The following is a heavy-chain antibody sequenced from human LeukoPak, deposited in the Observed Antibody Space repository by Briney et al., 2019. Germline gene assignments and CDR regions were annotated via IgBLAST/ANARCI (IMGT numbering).Heavy chain of an antibody. V-gene: IGHV1-2*04. CDR2: IHPNSGGT. Sequence: GASVKVSCKASGYTFTGYYMHWVRQAPGQGLEWMGWIHPNSGGTNYAQKFQAWVTTTRDTSISTAYMELSRLRSDDTAVYYCATSGYAYGALDIWGQGTMVTVSS. CDR3: ATSGYAYGALDI. D-gene: IGHD5-18*01. J-gene: IGHJ3*02. CDR1: GYTFTGYY.